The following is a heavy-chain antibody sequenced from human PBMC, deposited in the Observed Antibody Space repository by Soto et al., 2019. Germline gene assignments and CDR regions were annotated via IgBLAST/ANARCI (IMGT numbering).Heavy chain of an antibody. CDR1: GYIFSNYG. V-gene: IGHV1-18*01. J-gene: IGHJ2*01. D-gene: IGHD3-22*01. CDR3: ARDLGSSGYYYVGYWYFDL. CDR2: IAAYNGNT. Sequence: GASVKVSCKASGYIFSNYGISWVRQAPGQGLEWMGWIAAYNGNTDYAQKLQDRVTMTTDTSTSTAYMELRSLTSDDTAVYYCARDLGSSGYYYVGYWYFDLWGRGTLVTVSS.